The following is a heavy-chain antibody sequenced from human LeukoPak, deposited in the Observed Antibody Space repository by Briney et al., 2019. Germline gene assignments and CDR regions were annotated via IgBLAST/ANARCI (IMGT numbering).Heavy chain of an antibody. Sequence: GGSLRLSCAASGFTFTTYAMSWVRLAPGKGLEWVSSMANSSGSTYYADSVKGRFTISRDNSKNTLYLQMNSLRAEDTAVYFCAKRSVVIRVILVGFHKEAYYFDSWGQGVLVTVSS. CDR1: GFTFTTYA. V-gene: IGHV3-23*01. CDR3: AKRSVVIRVILVGFHKEAYYFDS. CDR2: MANSSGST. J-gene: IGHJ4*02. D-gene: IGHD3-22*01.